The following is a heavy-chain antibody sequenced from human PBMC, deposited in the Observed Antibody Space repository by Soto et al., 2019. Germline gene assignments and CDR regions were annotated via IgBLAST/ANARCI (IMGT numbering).Heavy chain of an antibody. V-gene: IGHV6-1*01. CDR2: TYYRSRWYN. J-gene: IGHJ4*02. CDR1: GDSVSGNSAA. D-gene: IGHD3-16*01. Sequence: PSQTLSLTCAISGDSVSGNSAAWNWIRQSPSRGLEWLGRTYYRSRWYNDYAASVKSRITVTPDTSKNQFSLHLNSVTPEDTAVYYCAREFSYYVSSDNYLDYWGQGALVTVSS. CDR3: AREFSYYVSSDNYLDY.